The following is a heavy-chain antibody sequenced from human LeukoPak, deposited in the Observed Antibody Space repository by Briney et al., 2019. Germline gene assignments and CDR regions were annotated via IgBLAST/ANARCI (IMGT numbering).Heavy chain of an antibody. Sequence: GGSLRLSCAASGFNFDNNSMHLDRQAPGEGLEWVSLIDRRGHRAFYADSVEGRFTISRDNSRNSMYLHMSSLRTEDTALYYCVKELIYSSWVSLDSWGRGTLVTVSS. CDR2: IDRRGHRA. J-gene: IGHJ4*02. CDR3: VKELIYSSWVSLDS. D-gene: IGHD4-11*01. CDR1: GFNFDNNS. V-gene: IGHV3-43*01.